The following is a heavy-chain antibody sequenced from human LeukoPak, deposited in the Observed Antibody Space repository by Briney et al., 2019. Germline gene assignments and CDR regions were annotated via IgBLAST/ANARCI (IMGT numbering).Heavy chain of an antibody. V-gene: IGHV4-39*02. D-gene: IGHD6-19*01. CDR3: AREPFGSSYYFNY. Sequence: SETLSLTCTVSGGSISSSSYYWGWIRQPPGKGLEWIGSIHYSGSTYYNPSLKSRVTMSVDTSKNQFSLKLSSVTAADTAVYYCAREPFGSSYYFNYWGQGTLVTVSS. CDR2: IHYSGST. CDR1: GGSISSSSYY. J-gene: IGHJ4*02.